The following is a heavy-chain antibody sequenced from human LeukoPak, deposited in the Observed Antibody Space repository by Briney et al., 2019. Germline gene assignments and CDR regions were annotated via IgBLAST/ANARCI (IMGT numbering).Heavy chain of an antibody. J-gene: IGHJ6*02. CDR1: GFTFSTYD. CDR2: IGTTGDT. CDR3: VRDLGRGFYGLDV. Sequence: GGSLRLSCAASGFTFSTYDMHWVRQATGKGLEWVSAIGTTGDTYYAGSVKGRFTNSRENAKNSLYLQMNSLSVGDTALYYCVRDLGRGFYGLDVWGQGTTVTVSS. V-gene: IGHV3-13*01. D-gene: IGHD2-15*01.